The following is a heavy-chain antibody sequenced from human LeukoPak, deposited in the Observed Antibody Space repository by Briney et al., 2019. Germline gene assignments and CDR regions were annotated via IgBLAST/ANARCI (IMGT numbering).Heavy chain of an antibody. Sequence: SETLSLTCTVSGGSISSSSYYWGWIRQPPGKGLGWIGSIYYSGSTYCNPSLKSRVTISVDTSKNQFSLKLSSVTAADTAVYYCARGPSGIAARPTTLDYWGQGTLVTVSS. V-gene: IGHV4-39*07. CDR2: IYYSGST. CDR1: GGSISSSSYY. D-gene: IGHD6-6*01. CDR3: ARGPSGIAARPTTLDY. J-gene: IGHJ4*02.